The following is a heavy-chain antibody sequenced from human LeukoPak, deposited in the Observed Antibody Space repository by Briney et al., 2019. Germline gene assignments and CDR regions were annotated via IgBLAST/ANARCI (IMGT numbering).Heavy chain of an antibody. CDR3: ARGKVWGRFDY. V-gene: IGHV1-2*02. J-gene: IGHJ4*02. Sequence: ASVKVSCKASGYTFTGYHMQWVRQAPGQGLEWMGWINPNSGGTNYAQKFQGRVTMTRDTSTSTAYMELSRLRSDDTAVYYCARGKVWGRFDYWGQGTLVTVSS. CDR2: INPNSGGT. D-gene: IGHD3-16*01. CDR1: GYTFTGYH.